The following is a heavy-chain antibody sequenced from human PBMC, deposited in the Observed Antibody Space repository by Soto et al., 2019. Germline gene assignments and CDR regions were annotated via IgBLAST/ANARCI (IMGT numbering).Heavy chain of an antibody. D-gene: IGHD3-10*01. V-gene: IGHV3-30-3*01. J-gene: IGHJ4*02. CDR3: SREGEANDY. Sequence: QVQLVESGGGVVQPGRSLRLSCAASGFTFSSYAMHWVRQVPGKGLEWVALISYDGGDKYYADSVKGRFTISRDNSRNTLYVQMNSLRVEDTALYYCSREGEANDYWGQGTLVTVSS. CDR1: GFTFSSYA. CDR2: ISYDGGDK.